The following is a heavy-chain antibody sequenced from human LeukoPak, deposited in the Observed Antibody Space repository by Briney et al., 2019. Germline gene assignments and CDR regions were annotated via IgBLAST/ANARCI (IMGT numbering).Heavy chain of an antibody. CDR1: GFTFSNYD. J-gene: IGHJ4*02. CDR3: AKAFFSIHHLDD. V-gene: IGHV3-23*01. D-gene: IGHD1-14*01. Sequence: GGSLRLSCAASGFTFSNYDMTWVRQAPGKGPEWVSTISDTGGATHYADSVKGRFTISRDNAGNSLFLQMNRLRAEDTAAYYCAKAFFSIHHLDDWGQGTLVTVSS. CDR2: ISDTGGAT.